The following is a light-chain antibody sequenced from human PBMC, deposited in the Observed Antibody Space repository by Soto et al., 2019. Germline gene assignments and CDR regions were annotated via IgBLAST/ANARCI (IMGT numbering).Light chain of an antibody. CDR1: ESVTSS. Sequence: EIVMTQSPATLSVSPGDRATLSCRASESVTSSLAWYQQKPGQPPRLLIYGASTRATGIPARFSGSGSGTEFTLTISSLQSEDFAVYYCQKYDNWPRTFGQGTKVDIK. CDR2: GAS. V-gene: IGKV3-15*01. J-gene: IGKJ1*01. CDR3: QKYDNWPRT.